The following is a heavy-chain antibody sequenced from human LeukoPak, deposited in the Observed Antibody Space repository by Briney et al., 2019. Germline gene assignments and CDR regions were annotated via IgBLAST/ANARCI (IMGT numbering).Heavy chain of an antibody. CDR1: GGSISSYY. D-gene: IGHD2-2*01. CDR3: ARDGIVVVPAAIAANWFDP. Sequence: SETLSLTCTVSGGSISSYYWNWIRQPAGKGLEWIGRIYTSGSTNYNPSLKSRVTMSVDTSKNQFSLKLSSVTAADTAVYYCARDGIVVVPAAIAANWFDPWGQGTLVTVSS. CDR2: IYTSGST. V-gene: IGHV4-4*07. J-gene: IGHJ5*02.